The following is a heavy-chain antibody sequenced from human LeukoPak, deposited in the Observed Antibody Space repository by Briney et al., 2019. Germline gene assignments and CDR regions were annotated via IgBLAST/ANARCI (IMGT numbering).Heavy chain of an antibody. CDR1: GGTFTSYD. V-gene: IGHV1-2*02. D-gene: IGHD6-19*01. Sequence: GSSVKVSCKASGGTFTSYDISWVRQAPGQGLGWMGWINPNSGGTNYAQKFQGRVTMTRDTSISTAYMELSRLRSDDTAVYYCARLRSIAVQDDYWGQGTLVTVSS. CDR3: ARLRSIAVQDDY. J-gene: IGHJ4*02. CDR2: INPNSGGT.